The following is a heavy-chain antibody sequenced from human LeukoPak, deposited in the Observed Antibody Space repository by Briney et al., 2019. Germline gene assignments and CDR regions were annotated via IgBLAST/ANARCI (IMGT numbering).Heavy chain of an antibody. CDR2: IKQDGSEK. J-gene: IGHJ5*02. Sequence: PGGSLRLSCAASGITFSSYWMSWVRQAPGKGLEWVANIKQDGSEKYYVDSVKGRFTISRDNAKNSLYLQMNSLRDEDTAVYYCAKGFSPYYDSSEGWFDPWGQGTLVTVSS. D-gene: IGHD3-22*01. CDR3: AKGFSPYYDSSEGWFDP. V-gene: IGHV3-7*04. CDR1: GITFSSYW.